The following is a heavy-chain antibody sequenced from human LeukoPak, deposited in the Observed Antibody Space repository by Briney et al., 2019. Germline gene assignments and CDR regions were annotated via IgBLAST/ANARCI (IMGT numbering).Heavy chain of an antibody. D-gene: IGHD4-23*01. CDR2: IYYSGST. V-gene: IGHV4-39*07. CDR3: GTPLGDYVSY. J-gene: IGHJ4*02. Sequence: PSETLSLTCTVSGGSISSSSYYWGWIRQPPGKGLEWIGSIYYSGSTYYNPSLKSRVTISVDTSKNQFSLKLSSVTAADTAVYYCGTPLGDYVSYWGQGTLVTVSS. CDR1: GGSISSSSYY.